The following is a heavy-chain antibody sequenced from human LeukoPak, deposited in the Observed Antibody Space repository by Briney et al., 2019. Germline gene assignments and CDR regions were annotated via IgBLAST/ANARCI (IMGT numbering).Heavy chain of an antibody. D-gene: IGHD3-10*01. V-gene: IGHV3-23*01. Sequence: GGSLRLSCAASGFTFSSYAMSWVRQAPGKGLEWVSAISGSGGSAYYADSVKGRFTISRDNSKNTLYLQMNSLRAEDTAVYYCAKGSWFGELYFQHWGQGTLVTVSS. CDR3: AKGSWFGELYFQH. CDR2: ISGSGGSA. CDR1: GFTFSSYA. J-gene: IGHJ1*01.